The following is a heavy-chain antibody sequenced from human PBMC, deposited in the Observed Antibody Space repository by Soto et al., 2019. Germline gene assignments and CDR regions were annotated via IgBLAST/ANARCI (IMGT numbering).Heavy chain of an antibody. J-gene: IGHJ6*02. V-gene: IGHV3-66*03. Sequence: EVQLVESGGGLIQPGGSLRLSCAASGFTVSSNYMSWVRQAPGKGLEWVSVIYSGGSTYYADSVKGRFTISRDNSKNTLYLQMNSLRAEDTAVYYCARGVDTAMVTVGYGMDVWGQGTTVTVSS. D-gene: IGHD5-18*01. CDR1: GFTVSSNY. CDR3: ARGVDTAMVTVGYGMDV. CDR2: IYSGGST.